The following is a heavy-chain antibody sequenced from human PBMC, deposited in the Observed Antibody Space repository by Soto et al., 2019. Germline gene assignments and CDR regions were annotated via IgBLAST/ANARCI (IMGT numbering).Heavy chain of an antibody. CDR3: AREGRWLQNRDYIDY. D-gene: IGHD5-12*01. Sequence: QVQLVQSGAEVKKPGASVKVSCKASGYTFTTYYMHWVRQAPGQGLEWMGIINPSGRSTTYAPNFQGRVTMTRHTSTSTVYMELSSLRSEDTAVYYCAREGRWLQNRDYIDYWGQGTLVTVSS. CDR1: GYTFTTYY. CDR2: INPSGRST. V-gene: IGHV1-46*01. J-gene: IGHJ4*02.